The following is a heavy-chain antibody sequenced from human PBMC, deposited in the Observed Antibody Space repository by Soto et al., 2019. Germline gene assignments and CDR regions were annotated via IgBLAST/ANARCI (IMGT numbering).Heavy chain of an antibody. CDR1: GGSMRNYF. Sequence: SETLSLTCTVSGGSMRNYFWTWIRQPPGKGLEWIGYIHYSGTTSFFPSYNPSLRSRVTISEDTSKNQFSLKLLSVTTADPAVYFCVAGEASSRKLATDYLDFWGRGTLGTAPQ. V-gene: IGHV4-59*01. CDR3: VAGEASSRKLATDYLDF. J-gene: IGHJ4*02. CDR2: IHYSGTT. D-gene: IGHD6-13*01.